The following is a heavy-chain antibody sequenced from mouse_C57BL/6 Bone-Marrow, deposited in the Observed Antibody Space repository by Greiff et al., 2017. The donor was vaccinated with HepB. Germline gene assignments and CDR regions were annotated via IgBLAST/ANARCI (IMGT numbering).Heavy chain of an antibody. CDR1: GFTFSSYG. J-gene: IGHJ3*01. CDR3: ARHKGDYSNYVWFAY. CDR2: ISSGGSYT. Sequence: EVKLMESGGDLVKPGGSLKLSCAASGFTFSSYGMSWVRQTPDKRLEWVATISSGGSYTYYPDSVKGRFTISRDNAKNTLYLQMSSLKSEDTAMYYCARHKGDYSNYVWFAYWGQGTLVTVSA. V-gene: IGHV5-6*01. D-gene: IGHD2-5*01.